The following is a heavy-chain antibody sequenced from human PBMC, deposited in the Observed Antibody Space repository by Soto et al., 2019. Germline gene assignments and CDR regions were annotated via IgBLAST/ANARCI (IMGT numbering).Heavy chain of an antibody. V-gene: IGHV3-23*01. D-gene: IGHD6-19*01. CDR3: AKETFGGWLAPKWPDY. CDR1: GFTFSSYA. Sequence: PGGSLRLSCAASGFTFSSYAMSRVRQAPGKGLEWVSAISGSGGSTYYADSVKGRFTISRDNSKNTLYLQMNSLRAEDTAVYYCAKETFGGWLAPKWPDYWGQGTLVTVSS. CDR2: ISGSGGST. J-gene: IGHJ4*02.